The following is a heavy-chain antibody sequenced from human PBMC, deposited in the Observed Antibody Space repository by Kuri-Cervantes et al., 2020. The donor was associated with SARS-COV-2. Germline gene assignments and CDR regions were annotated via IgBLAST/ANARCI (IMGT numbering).Heavy chain of an antibody. CDR3: AISYGWYLLGY. Sequence: GEFLKTSCKGSGNSFTSYWSGLVRQMPGKGLGWMGINYPGGSDTRYSPSCQGQVNISADKSISIAYLQWSILKASATAMYYCAISYGWYLLGYWGQGTLVTVSS. J-gene: IGHJ4*02. D-gene: IGHD6-19*01. CDR1: GNSFTSYW. V-gene: IGHV5-51*01. CDR2: NYPGGSDT.